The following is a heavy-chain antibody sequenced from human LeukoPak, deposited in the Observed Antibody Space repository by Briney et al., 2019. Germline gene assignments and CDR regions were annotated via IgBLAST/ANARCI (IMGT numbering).Heavy chain of an antibody. D-gene: IGHD3-22*01. J-gene: IGHJ4*02. CDR1: GGTFSSYA. V-gene: IGHV1-69*13. Sequence: SVKVSCKASGGTFSSYAISWVRQAPGQGLEWMGGIIPIFGTANYAQKFQGRVTITADESTSTAYMELSSLRSEDTAVYYCARDLLPAYYYDSSGYVANDYWGQGTLVTVSS. CDR3: ARDLLPAYYYDSSGYVANDY. CDR2: IIPIFGTA.